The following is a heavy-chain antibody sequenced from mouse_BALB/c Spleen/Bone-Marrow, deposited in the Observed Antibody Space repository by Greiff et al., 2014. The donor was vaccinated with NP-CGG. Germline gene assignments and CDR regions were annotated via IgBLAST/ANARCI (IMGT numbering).Heavy chain of an antibody. CDR1: GYEFSDSW. V-gene: IGHV1-82*01. J-gene: IGHJ4*01. D-gene: IGHD1-1*01. CDR2: IYPGDGDS. CDR3: ARSLSVVTPMDY. Sequence: VQGVESGPELVRPGASVKISRKASGYEFSDSWMNWVKQRPGQGLEWIGRIYPGDGDSIYNGKFKGKATLTSDKFSSTAYMQLSSLTSVDSAVYFCARSLSVVTPMDYWGQGTSVTVSS.